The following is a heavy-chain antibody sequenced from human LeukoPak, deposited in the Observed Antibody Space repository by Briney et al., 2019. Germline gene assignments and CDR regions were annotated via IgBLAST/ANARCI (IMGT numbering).Heavy chain of an antibody. CDR2: ISSRSSTI. D-gene: IGHD6-6*01. CDR1: GFTFHFYS. Sequence: GGSLRLSCAASGFTFHFYSMTWVRQAPGKGLEWVSYISSRSSTIYYTDSVKGRFTISRDNSQNMLYLQMNSLRAEDTARYYCAKDLAIAARPVFDYWGRGTLVTVSS. J-gene: IGHJ4*02. V-gene: IGHV3-48*01. CDR3: AKDLAIAARPVFDY.